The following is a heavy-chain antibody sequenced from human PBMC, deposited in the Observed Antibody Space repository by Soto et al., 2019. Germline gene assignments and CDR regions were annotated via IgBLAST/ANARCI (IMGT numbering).Heavy chain of an antibody. CDR2: IHWDDEK. V-gene: IGHV2-5*02. J-gene: IGHJ4*02. CDR1: GFSLNTRGVG. CDR3: AYRPRVLGIGWNFDF. D-gene: IGHD6-19*01. Sequence: QITLKESGPTLVIPTQTLTLTCTFSGFSLNTRGVGVGWIRQPPGKALEWVALIHWDDEKRYSPSLRNTLTITKDSSNNKVVLILTNMDPVDTATYDCAYRPRVLGIGWNFDFWGQGMLVTVSS.